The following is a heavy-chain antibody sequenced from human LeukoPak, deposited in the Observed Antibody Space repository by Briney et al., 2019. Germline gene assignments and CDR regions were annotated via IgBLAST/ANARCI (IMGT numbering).Heavy chain of an antibody. CDR2: INQSGST. D-gene: IGHD6-13*01. V-gene: IGHV4-34*01. Sequence: SEPLSLTCAVYGGSFSRYYCSWLRQPPGKGLEWLGEINQSGSTKYNPSLKSRDTISVDTSKNQFSLELSSVTSAVAAVYYCAKSKAGSPYDMDVWGKGTTVTVSS. J-gene: IGHJ6*03. CDR1: GGSFSRYY. CDR3: AKSKAGSPYDMDV.